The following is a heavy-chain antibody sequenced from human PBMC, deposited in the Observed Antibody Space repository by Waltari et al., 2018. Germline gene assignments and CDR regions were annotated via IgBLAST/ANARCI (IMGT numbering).Heavy chain of an antibody. CDR3: AKGAAVALDWFDP. CDR2: MSWNSGSI. V-gene: IGHV3-9*01. J-gene: IGHJ5*02. Sequence: EVQLVESGGGLVQPGRSLRLSCAASGFTFDDYAMHWVRQAPGKGLEWVSGMSWNSGSIGYADSVKGRFTISRDNAKNSLYLQMNSLRAEDTALYYCAKGAAVALDWFDPWGQGTLVTVSS. D-gene: IGHD6-19*01. CDR1: GFTFDDYA.